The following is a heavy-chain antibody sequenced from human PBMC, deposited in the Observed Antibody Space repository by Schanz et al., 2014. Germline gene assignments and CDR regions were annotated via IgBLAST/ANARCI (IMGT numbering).Heavy chain of an antibody. D-gene: IGHD5-18*01. CDR3: ARGPQTWIQLWFWDY. CDR2: LHYSGTT. CDR1: GGSVSNNRYS. V-gene: IGHV4-39*07. Sequence: QVHLQESGPGLVKPSQTLSLTCTVSGGSVSNNRYSWNWVRLPPGKGLEWIATLHYSGTTYYNPSLKSRVTISVDTSKNQFSLKLSSVTAADTAVYYCARGPQTWIQLWFWDYWGQGTLVTVSS. J-gene: IGHJ4*02.